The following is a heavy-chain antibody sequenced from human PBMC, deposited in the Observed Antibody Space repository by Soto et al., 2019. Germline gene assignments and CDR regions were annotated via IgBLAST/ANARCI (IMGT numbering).Heavy chain of an antibody. J-gene: IGHJ3*01. Sequence: VGSLRLSCAASGFTFSSYGMHWVRQAPGKGLEWVAVISYDGSNKYYADSVKGRFTISRDNSKNTLYLQMNSLRAEDTAVYYCAKGPLNWGQGTMVTVSS. CDR2: ISYDGSNK. CDR3: AKGPLN. V-gene: IGHV3-30*18. CDR1: GFTFSSYG.